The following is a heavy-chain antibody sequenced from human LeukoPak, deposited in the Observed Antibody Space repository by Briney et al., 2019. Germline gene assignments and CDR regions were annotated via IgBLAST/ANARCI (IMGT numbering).Heavy chain of an antibody. CDR1: GFTVSSNY. CDR3: ARSPDDFWSGYSHYFDY. CDR2: IYSGGST. V-gene: IGHV3-53*01. Sequence: GGSLRLSCAASGFTVSSNYMSWVRQAPGKGLEWVSVIYSGGSTYYADSVKGRFTISRDNSKNTLFLQMNSLRAEDTAMYYCARSPDDFWSGYSHYFDYWGQGTLVTVSS. J-gene: IGHJ4*02. D-gene: IGHD3-3*01.